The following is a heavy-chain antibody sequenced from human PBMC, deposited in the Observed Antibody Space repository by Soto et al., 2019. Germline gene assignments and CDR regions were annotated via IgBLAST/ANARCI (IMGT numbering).Heavy chain of an antibody. CDR3: ARVKARGRRHDY. CDR2: IFYTGST. Sequence: QVQLQESGPGLVKPSQTLSLTCTVSGGSISSGDYYWSWIRQPPGKGLEWIGYIFYTGSTHYTPSLKTRVTISVDMSKNHFSLRLSSVTAADTAVYYCARVKARGRRHDYWGQGTLVTVSS. J-gene: IGHJ4*02. D-gene: IGHD1-1*01. CDR1: GGSISSGDYY. V-gene: IGHV4-30-4*01.